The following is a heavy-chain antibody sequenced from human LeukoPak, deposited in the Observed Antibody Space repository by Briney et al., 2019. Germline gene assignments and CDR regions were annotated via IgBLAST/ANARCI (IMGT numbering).Heavy chain of an antibody. CDR2: ISSSSSYI. J-gene: IGHJ4*02. CDR3: ARDIVATINRPFDY. V-gene: IGHV3-21*01. D-gene: IGHD5-12*01. Sequence: PGGSLRLSCAASGFTFSSYSMNWVRQAPGKGLEWVLSISSSSSYIYYADSVKGRFTISRDNAMNSLYLQMNSLRAEDTAVYYCARDIVATINRPFDYWGQGTLVTVSS. CDR1: GFTFSSYS.